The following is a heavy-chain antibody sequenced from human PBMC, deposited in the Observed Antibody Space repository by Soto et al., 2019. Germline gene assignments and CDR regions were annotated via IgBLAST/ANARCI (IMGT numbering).Heavy chain of an antibody. Sequence: LRRSCAASGFTFSSYSMNWVRQAPGKGLEWVSSISSSSSYIDYADSVKGRFTISRDNAKNSLYLQMNSLRAEDTAVYYCATNIAVAGYWYFDLWGRGTLVTVSS. CDR1: GFTFSSYS. V-gene: IGHV3-21*01. CDR3: ATNIAVAGYWYFDL. D-gene: IGHD6-19*01. J-gene: IGHJ2*01. CDR2: ISSSSSYI.